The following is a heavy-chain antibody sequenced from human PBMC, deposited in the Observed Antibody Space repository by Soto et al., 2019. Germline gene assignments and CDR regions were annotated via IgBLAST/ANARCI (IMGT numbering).Heavy chain of an antibody. J-gene: IGHJ5*02. CDR3: ARHIIFHLLERLSWFDP. Sequence: SETLSLTCTVSGGSISSSSYYWGWIRQPPGKGLEWIGSIYYSGSTYYNPSLKSRVTISVDTSKNQFSLKLSSVTAADTAVYYCARHIIFHLLERLSWFDPWGQGTLVTVSS. CDR2: IYYSGST. V-gene: IGHV4-39*01. D-gene: IGHD1-1*01. CDR1: GGSISSSSYY.